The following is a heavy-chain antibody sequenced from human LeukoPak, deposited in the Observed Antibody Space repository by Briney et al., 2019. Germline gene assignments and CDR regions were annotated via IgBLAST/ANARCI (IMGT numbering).Heavy chain of an antibody. CDR3: AGSGDGWFDP. V-gene: IGHV4-59*01. CDR2: IYYTGST. J-gene: IGHJ5*02. CDR1: GGSFSGYY. D-gene: IGHD3-10*01. Sequence: PSETLSLTCAVYGGSFSGYYWSWIRQPPGKGLEWIAYIYYTGSTNYNPSLKSRVTISVDTSKNQFSLKLTSVTAADTAVYYCAGSGDGWFDPWGQGTLVTVSS.